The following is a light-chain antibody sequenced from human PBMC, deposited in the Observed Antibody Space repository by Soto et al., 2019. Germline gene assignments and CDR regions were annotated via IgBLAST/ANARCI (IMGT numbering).Light chain of an antibody. Sequence: EIVLTQSPATLSLSPGERATLSCGASQSVRSSYVSWYQQKPGLAPRLLIYAASSRATGIPDRFSGSGSGTDFAITSSRLEPEDFAVYYWQQYGNSPYTFGQGTMLEIK. CDR1: QSVRSSY. J-gene: IGKJ2*01. CDR3: QQYGNSPYT. CDR2: AAS. V-gene: IGKV3D-20*01.